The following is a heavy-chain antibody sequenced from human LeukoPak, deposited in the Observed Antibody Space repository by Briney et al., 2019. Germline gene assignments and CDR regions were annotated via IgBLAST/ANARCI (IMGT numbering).Heavy chain of an antibody. Sequence: GGSLRLSCAGSGFTFNDYDMNWVRQAPGKGPEWVSYISRSGAYTYYTDSVKGRFTVSRDNAKKLLFLQMDGLRAEDTALYYCSRPLSFGELFRLDDWGQGTLVTVSS. J-gene: IGHJ4*02. D-gene: IGHD3-10*01. V-gene: IGHV3-48*03. CDR1: GFTFNDYD. CDR3: SRPLSFGELFRLDD. CDR2: ISRSGAYT.